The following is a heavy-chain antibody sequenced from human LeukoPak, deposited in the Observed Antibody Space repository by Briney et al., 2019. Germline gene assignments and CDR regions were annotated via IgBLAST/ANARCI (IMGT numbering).Heavy chain of an antibody. CDR3: AGLIRPGWFDP. Sequence: TFSSYWMSWVRQPPGKGLEWIANIYYSGSTYYNPSLKSRVTISVDTSKNQFSLKLSSVTAADTAVYYCAGLIRPGWFDPWGQGTLVTVSS. CDR2: IYYSGST. D-gene: IGHD1-14*01. CDR1: TFSSYW. J-gene: IGHJ5*02. V-gene: IGHV4-39*01.